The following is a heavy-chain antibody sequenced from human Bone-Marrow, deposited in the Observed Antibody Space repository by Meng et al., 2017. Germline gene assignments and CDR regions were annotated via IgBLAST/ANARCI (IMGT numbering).Heavy chain of an antibody. CDR3: ARVVWGY. Sequence: VQVVESGGGLVKPGGSLRLSCAASGFTFSSYAMHWVRQAPGKGLEWVAVISYDGSNKYYADSVKGRFTISRDNSKNTLYLQMNSLRAEDTAVYYCARVVWGYWGQGTLVTVSS. CDR1: GFTFSSYA. J-gene: IGHJ4*02. V-gene: IGHV3-30*01. CDR2: ISYDGSNK. D-gene: IGHD1-26*01.